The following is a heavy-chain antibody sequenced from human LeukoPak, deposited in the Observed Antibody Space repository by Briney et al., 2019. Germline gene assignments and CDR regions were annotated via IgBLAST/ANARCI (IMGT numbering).Heavy chain of an antibody. Sequence: PGGSLRLSCAASGFTFSSYAMHWVRQAPGKGLEWAAVISYDGSNEYYAGSVKGRFTISRDNSKNTLYLQMNSLRAEDTAVYYCARDQEQWLVRSLGFFDPWGQGTLVTVSS. D-gene: IGHD6-19*01. V-gene: IGHV3-30*04. CDR3: ARDQEQWLVRSLGFFDP. CDR2: ISYDGSNE. CDR1: GFTFSSYA. J-gene: IGHJ5*02.